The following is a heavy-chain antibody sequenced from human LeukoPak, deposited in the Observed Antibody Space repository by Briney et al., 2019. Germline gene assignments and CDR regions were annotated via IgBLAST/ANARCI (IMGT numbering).Heavy chain of an antibody. Sequence: GSLRLSCAASGFTFSNYAMSWVRQPPGKGLEWMGEIYHSGSTNYNPSLKSRVTISVDRSKNQFSLKLSSVTAADTAVYYCARLVAATGNFDYWGQGTLVTVSS. CDR2: IYHSGST. CDR1: GFTFSNYAM. V-gene: IGHV4-4*02. D-gene: IGHD6-13*01. J-gene: IGHJ4*02. CDR3: ARLVAATGNFDY.